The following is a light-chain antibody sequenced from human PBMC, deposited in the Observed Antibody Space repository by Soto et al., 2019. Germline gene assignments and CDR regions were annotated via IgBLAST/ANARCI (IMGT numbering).Light chain of an antibody. CDR2: DSS. V-gene: IGKV1-39*01. J-gene: IGKJ2*01. Sequence: DIQMTQSPSSLSVSVGDRVTITCRASQSISTYLNWYQQKPGKALKLLIYDSSRLESVVPSRFSGSGSGTDFTLTISSLQPEDSAAYYCQQSYSTPQYTFGQGTKLEIK. CDR1: QSISTY. CDR3: QQSYSTPQYT.